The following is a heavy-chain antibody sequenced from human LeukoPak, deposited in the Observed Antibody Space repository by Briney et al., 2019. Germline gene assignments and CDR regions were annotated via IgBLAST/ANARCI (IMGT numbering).Heavy chain of an antibody. CDR2: IYYRGST. CDR3: ARHKDYYYSYMDV. V-gene: IGHV4-59*08. CDR1: GASISSYD. Sequence: SQTLSLTCTVAGASISSYDWGWVRHPPGKGLGWGGYIYYRGSTNYNPSRKSRVTISVDTSKNQLSLKLSSVTAADTAVYYCARHKDYYYSYMDVWGKGTTVTISS. J-gene: IGHJ6*03.